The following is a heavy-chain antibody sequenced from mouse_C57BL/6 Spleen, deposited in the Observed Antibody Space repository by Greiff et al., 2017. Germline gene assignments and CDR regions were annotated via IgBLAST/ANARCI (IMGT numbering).Heavy chain of an antibody. CDR2: ISDGGSYT. V-gene: IGHV5-4*01. CDR3: ARDDGYFDY. J-gene: IGHJ2*01. Sequence: EVQLVESGGGLVKPGGSLKLSCAASGFTFSSYAMSWVRQTPEKRLEWVATISDGGSYTYYPDNVKGRFTISRDNAKNNLYLQMSHLKSEDTAMYYCARDDGYFDYWSQGTTLTVSS. CDR1: GFTFSSYA. D-gene: IGHD2-3*01.